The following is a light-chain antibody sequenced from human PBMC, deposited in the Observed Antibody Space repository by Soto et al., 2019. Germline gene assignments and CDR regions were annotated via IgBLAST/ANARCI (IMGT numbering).Light chain of an antibody. CDR1: QDIGND. V-gene: IGKV1-6*01. CDR2: TAS. CDR3: LQDYNYPRT. Sequence: IQMTQSPSSMSASVGDRVTITCRASQDIGNDLGWYQQKPGKAPRLLISTASTLESGVPARFSGSGSGTHFILTISNLQPEDFATYFCLQDYNYPRTFGQGTQVEI. J-gene: IGKJ1*01.